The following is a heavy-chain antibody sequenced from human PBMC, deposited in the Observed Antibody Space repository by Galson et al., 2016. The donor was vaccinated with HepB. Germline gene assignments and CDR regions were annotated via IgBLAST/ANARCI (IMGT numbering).Heavy chain of an antibody. CDR3: ASRRKHDLWAFDI. CDR1: GGSISSSS. D-gene: IGHD3-3*01. V-gene: IGHV4-59*01. CDR2: LSFSGST. J-gene: IGHJ3*02. Sequence: SETLSLTCTVSGGSISSSSWIWIRQPPGKGLEWIGYLSFSGSTNYNPSLNSRLTISVDTSKNQFSLKLVSVTAAATAVYFCASRRKHDLWAFDIWGQGTMVTVSS.